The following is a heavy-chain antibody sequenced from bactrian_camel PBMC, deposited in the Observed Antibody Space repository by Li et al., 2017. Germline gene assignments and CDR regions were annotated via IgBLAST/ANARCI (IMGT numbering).Heavy chain of an antibody. CDR1: GYTDTTYC. V-gene: IGHV3S31*01. J-gene: IGHJ4*01. Sequence: VQLVESGGGSVQSGGSLRLSCAASGYTDTTYCMGWFRQAPGKERERVAVINSGVGSPYYADSVKGRFTISGDNAKNTLYLQMNSLKPEDTGTYYCAPKMLYFTENGVNSNYWGQGTQVTVS. CDR2: INSGVGSP. CDR3: APKMLYFTENGVNSNY. D-gene: IGHD1*01.